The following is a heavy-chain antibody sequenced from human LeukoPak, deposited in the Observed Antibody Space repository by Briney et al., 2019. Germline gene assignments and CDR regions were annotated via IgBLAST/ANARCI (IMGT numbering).Heavy chain of an antibody. CDR1: GYSISSGYY. CDR3: ARGQRGFGYYYDRHRGYYFDY. D-gene: IGHD3-22*01. V-gene: IGHV4-38-2*02. J-gene: IGHJ4*02. Sequence: SETLSLTCTVSGYSISSGYYWGWIRQPPGKGLEWIGSIYHSGSTYYNPSLKSRVTISVDTSKNQFSLKLSSVTAADTAVYYCARGQRGFGYYYDRHRGYYFDYWGQGTLVTVSS. CDR2: IYHSGST.